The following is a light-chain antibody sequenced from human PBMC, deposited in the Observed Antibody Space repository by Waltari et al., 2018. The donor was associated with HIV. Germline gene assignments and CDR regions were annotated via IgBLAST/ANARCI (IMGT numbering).Light chain of an antibody. CDR1: NIGSKS. CDR3: QVWDSSSDHPRV. J-gene: IGLJ3*02. CDR2: DDR. Sequence: SYVLTQPPSVSVAPGKTARTTCGGNNIGSKSGQWYQQKPGQAPVLVIYDDRDRPSGIPERFSGSNSGNTATLTISRVEAGDEADYYCQVWDSSSDHPRVFGGGTKLTVL. V-gene: IGLV3-21*04.